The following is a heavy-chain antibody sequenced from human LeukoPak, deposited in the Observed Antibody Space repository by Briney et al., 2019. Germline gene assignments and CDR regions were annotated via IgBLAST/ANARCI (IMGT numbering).Heavy chain of an antibody. J-gene: IGHJ4*02. V-gene: IGHV3-74*01. D-gene: IGHD3-10*02. CDR3: ARECEWSGTYYLGH. CDR2: IQTDGLHT. Sequence: TAESLTLSCAVSGCTFTNFWMHWVRHAPGNGLLWVARIQTDGLHTWYADSMKGRFTTSRDHAENTTYLQLNSLRVEDTAVYYRARECEWSGTYYLGHWGEGDLVTVSS. CDR1: GCTFTNFW.